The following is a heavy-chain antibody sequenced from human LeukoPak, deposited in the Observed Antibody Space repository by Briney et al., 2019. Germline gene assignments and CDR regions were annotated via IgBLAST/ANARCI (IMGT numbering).Heavy chain of an antibody. J-gene: IGHJ4*02. CDR3: AKDRLLNCRGDCYIFDY. CDR2: ISGSGDST. Sequence: GGSLRLSCAASGFTFSSYSMNWVRQAPGKGLEWVSSISGSGDSTFYADSVKGRFSISRDNSKNTLYLQVNGLRTEDTAVYYCAKDRLLNCRGDCYIFDYWGQGTVVTVSS. V-gene: IGHV3-23*01. D-gene: IGHD2-21*02. CDR1: GFTFSSYS.